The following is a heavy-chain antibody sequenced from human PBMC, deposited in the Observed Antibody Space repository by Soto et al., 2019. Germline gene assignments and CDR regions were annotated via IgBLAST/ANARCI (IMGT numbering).Heavy chain of an antibody. D-gene: IGHD2-2*01. J-gene: IGHJ6*02. CDR3: AWGYCSSTSCYARGHYYGMDV. CDR1: GGSFSGYY. Sequence: PSETLSLTCAVYGGSFSGYYWSWIRQPPGKGLEWIGEINHSGSTNYNPSLKSRVTISVDTSKNQFSLKLSSVTAADTAVYYCAWGYCSSTSCYARGHYYGMDVWGQGTTVTVSS. CDR2: INHSGST. V-gene: IGHV4-34*01.